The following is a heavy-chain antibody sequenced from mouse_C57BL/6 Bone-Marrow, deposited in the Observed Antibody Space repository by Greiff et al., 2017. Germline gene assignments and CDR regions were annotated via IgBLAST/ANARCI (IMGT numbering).Heavy chain of an antibody. Sequence: QVQLQQPGAELVKPGASVKMSCKASGYTFTSYWITWVKQRPGQGLEWIGDIYPGSGSSNYNEKFKSKATLTVDTSSSTAYMQLSSLTSEYAAVYYCARSGALAWVAYWGQGTLVTVSA. CDR1: GYTFTSYW. CDR2: IYPGSGSS. V-gene: IGHV1-55*01. CDR3: ARSGALAWVAY. J-gene: IGHJ3*01.